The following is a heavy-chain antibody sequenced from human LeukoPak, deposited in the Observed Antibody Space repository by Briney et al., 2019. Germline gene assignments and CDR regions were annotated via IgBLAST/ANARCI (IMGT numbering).Heavy chain of an antibody. CDR2: ISYDESQK. CDR1: GFTLSSFT. J-gene: IGHJ4*02. D-gene: IGHD3-9*01. V-gene: IGHV3-30-3*02. CDR3: AKRGVTGYKEGFDY. Sequence: GRSLRLSCAASGFTLSSFTMHWVRHNPGKGLEWVAVISYDESQKWYADSVKGRFTISRDISKNTLYLQMNSLRAEDTAVYYCAKRGVTGYKEGFDYWGQGTLVTVSS.